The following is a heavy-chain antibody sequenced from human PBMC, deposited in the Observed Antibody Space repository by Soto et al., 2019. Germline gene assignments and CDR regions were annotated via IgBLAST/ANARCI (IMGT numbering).Heavy chain of an antibody. J-gene: IGHJ4*02. D-gene: IGHD4-4*01. V-gene: IGHV3-23*01. CDR2: ISGGGSNT. CDR3: AKDSNKYSSSLRGRYFDY. Sequence: PGGSLRLSCAASGFPFSSYVMSWGRQAPGKGLEWASGISGGGSNTFYADSVKGRFTISRDNSKNTLLLQMNSLGAEDTAVYYCAKDSNKYSSSLRGRYFDYWGQGIGVTVSS. CDR1: GFPFSSYV.